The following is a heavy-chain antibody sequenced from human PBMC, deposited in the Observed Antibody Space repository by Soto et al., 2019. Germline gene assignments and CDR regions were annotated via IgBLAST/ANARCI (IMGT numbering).Heavy chain of an antibody. Sequence: QLQLQESGPGLVKPSETLSLTCTVSGGSISSSSYYWGWIRQPPGKGLEWIGSIYYSGSTYYDPSLKSRVTISVDTSKNQSSLKLSSVTAADTAVYSCARQSVSWHYYYYGMDVWGQGTTVTVSS. CDR3: ARQSVSWHYYYYGMDV. CDR2: IYYSGST. V-gene: IGHV4-39*01. CDR1: GGSISSSSYY. J-gene: IGHJ6*02. D-gene: IGHD6-13*01.